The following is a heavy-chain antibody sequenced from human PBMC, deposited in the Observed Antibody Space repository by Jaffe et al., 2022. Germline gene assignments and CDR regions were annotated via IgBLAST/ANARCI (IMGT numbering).Heavy chain of an antibody. CDR3: ARRRVILSAGPGGFDP. V-gene: IGHV3-23*01. J-gene: IGHJ5*02. Sequence: EVQLSESGGGLVEPGGSLRLSCVASGFTFSTYAIFWVRQAPGKGLEWVSTISGDDPVAFYADSVKGRFNIFRDNSKNTVYLQMNSLRVEDTAIYYCARRRVILSAGPGGFDPWGQGILVTVSS. CDR1: GFTFSTYA. D-gene: IGHD2-15*01. CDR2: ISGDDPVA.